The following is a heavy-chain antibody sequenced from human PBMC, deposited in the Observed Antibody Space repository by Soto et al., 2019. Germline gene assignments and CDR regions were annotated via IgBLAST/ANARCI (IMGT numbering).Heavy chain of an antibody. CDR3: ARETDCSSTSCPGGMDV. D-gene: IGHD2-2*01. V-gene: IGHV1-2*04. Sequence: ASVKVSCKASGYTFTGYYMHWVRQAPGQGLEWMGWINPNSGGTNYAQKFQGWVTMTRDTSISTAYMELSRLRSDDTAVYYCARETDCSSTSCPGGMDVWGQGTTVTVSS. J-gene: IGHJ6*02. CDR2: INPNSGGT. CDR1: GYTFTGYY.